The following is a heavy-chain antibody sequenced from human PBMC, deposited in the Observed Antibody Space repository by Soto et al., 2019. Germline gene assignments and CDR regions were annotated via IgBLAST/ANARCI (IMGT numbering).Heavy chain of an antibody. CDR1: GGTFSSYA. Sequence: QVQLVQSGAEVKKPGSSVKVSCKASGGTFSSYAINWVRQAPGQGLEWMGGSIPIFGTADYAQKFQGRVTITADQSTCTAYMELSSLRSEDTAVYYCAQCLLGVNYYYGMDVWGQGTTVTVSS. CDR2: SIPIFGTA. D-gene: IGHD6-19*01. CDR3: AQCLLGVNYYYGMDV. V-gene: IGHV1-69*12. J-gene: IGHJ6*02.